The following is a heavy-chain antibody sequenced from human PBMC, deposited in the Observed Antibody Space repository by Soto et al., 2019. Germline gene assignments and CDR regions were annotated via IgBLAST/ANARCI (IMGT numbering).Heavy chain of an antibody. CDR1: GLTFSSYG. CDR2: IWYDGSNK. CDR3: ARDTSVAYYFDY. Sequence: GGSLRLSCAASGLTFSSYGMHWVRQAPGKGLGWVAVIWYDGSNKYYADSVKGRFTISRDNSKNTLYLQMNSLRAEDTAVYYCARDTSVAYYFDYWGQGTLVTVSS. V-gene: IGHV3-33*01. J-gene: IGHJ4*02. D-gene: IGHD5-12*01.